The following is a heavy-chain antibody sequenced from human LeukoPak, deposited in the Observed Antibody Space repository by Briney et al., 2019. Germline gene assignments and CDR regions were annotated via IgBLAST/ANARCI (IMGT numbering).Heavy chain of an antibody. CDR1: GGSFSGYY. V-gene: IGHV4-34*01. Sequence: KPSETLSLTCAVYGGSFSGYYWSWIRQPPGKGLEWIGEINHSGSTNYNPSLKSRVTISVDTSKNQFSLKLSSVTAADTAVYYCARDLSVVRLGELSLGYWGQGTLVTVSS. CDR2: INHSGST. J-gene: IGHJ4*02. CDR3: ARDLSVVRLGELSLGY. D-gene: IGHD3-16*02.